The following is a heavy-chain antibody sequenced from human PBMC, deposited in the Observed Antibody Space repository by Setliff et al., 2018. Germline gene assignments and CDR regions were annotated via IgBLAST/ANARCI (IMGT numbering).Heavy chain of an antibody. V-gene: IGHV4-34*01. CDR3: TVYNTGSSKDHY. D-gene: IGHD2-8*02. Sequence: SETLSLTCAVYGGSFSSYYWGWIRQPPGKGLEWIVTIYYRGSTYYSPSLKSRVTISVDTSKNQFSLKLSSVTAADTALYYCTVYNTGSSKDHYWGQGTPVTVSS. CDR2: IYYRGST. CDR1: GGSFSSYY. J-gene: IGHJ4*02.